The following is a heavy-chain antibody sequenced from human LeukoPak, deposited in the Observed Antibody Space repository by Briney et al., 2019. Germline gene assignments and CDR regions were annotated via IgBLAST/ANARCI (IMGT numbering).Heavy chain of an antibody. CDR2: IYYSGST. D-gene: IGHD5-18*01. CDR3: ALRDGYGYFPD. CDR1: GGSISSSSYY. J-gene: IGHJ4*02. Sequence: SETLSLTCTVSGGSISSSSYYWGWIRQPPGKGLEWIGSIYYSGSTYYNPSLKSRVTISVDTSKNQFSLRLTSVTAADTAMYYCALRDGYGYFPDWGQGALVTVSS. V-gene: IGHV4-39*01.